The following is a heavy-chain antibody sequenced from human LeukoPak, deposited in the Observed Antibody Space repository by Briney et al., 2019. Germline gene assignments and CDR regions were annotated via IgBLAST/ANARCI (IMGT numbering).Heavy chain of an antibody. V-gene: IGHV3-11*05. Sequence: GGSLRLSCAASGFTFSYYHMSWIRQAPGKGLEWVSYISSSSSYTNYADSVKGRFTITRDNAKNSLYLQMNSLRAEDTAVYYCARVLSSGSYYFDYWGQGTLVTVSS. CDR2: ISSSSSYT. D-gene: IGHD1-26*01. CDR1: GFTFSYYH. J-gene: IGHJ4*02. CDR3: ARVLSSGSYYFDY.